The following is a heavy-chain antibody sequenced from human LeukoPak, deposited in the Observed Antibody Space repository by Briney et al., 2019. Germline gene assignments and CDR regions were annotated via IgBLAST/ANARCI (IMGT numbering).Heavy chain of an antibody. V-gene: IGHV5-51*01. CDR2: IYPGDSDT. CDR1: GYSFTSYW. J-gene: IGHJ6*02. D-gene: IGHD5-18*01. CDR3: AWVAMANYYYYGMDV. Sequence: GESLKISCKGSGYSFTSYWIGWVRQMPGKGLEWMGIIYPGDSDTRYSPSFQGQVTISADKSISTAYLQWSSLKASDTAMYYCAWVAMANYYYYGMDVWGQGTTVTVSS.